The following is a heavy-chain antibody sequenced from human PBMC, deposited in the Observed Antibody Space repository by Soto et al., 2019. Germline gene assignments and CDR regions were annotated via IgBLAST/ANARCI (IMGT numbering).Heavy chain of an antibody. CDR2: ISGGGVTT. D-gene: IGHD6-19*01. CDR1: GFTFSSNA. Sequence: HPGGSLRLSCAASGFTFSSNAMSWVHQAPGKGLEWVSTISGGGVTTYYADSVKGRFTISRDNSKNTLYLQMNSLRAEDTAVYYCAKQAGYTSDPFDYWGQGTLVTVSS. V-gene: IGHV3-23*01. J-gene: IGHJ4*02. CDR3: AKQAGYTSDPFDY.